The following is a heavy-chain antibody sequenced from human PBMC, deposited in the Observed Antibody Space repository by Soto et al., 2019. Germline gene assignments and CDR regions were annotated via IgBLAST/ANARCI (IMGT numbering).Heavy chain of an antibody. CDR1: GFSFNEAW. V-gene: IGHV3-15*07. CDR3: TTGSVEGI. D-gene: IGHD2-15*01. J-gene: IGHJ6*02. CDR2: IKTSAGGGAT. Sequence: EVQLVESAGGLVKPGGSLRLSCVASGFSFNEAWMNWVRQAPGEGLEWVGRIKTSAGGGATDYAAPVQGRFTISRDDSTYALYLHMNSLRTEDTAIYYCTTGSVEGIWGQGTTVTVSS.